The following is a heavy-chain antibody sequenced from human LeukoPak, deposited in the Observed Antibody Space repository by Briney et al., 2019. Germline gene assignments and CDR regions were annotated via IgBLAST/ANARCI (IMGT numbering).Heavy chain of an antibody. CDR2: INHSGST. CDR3: ARLKRAVTTEHWYFDL. CDR1: GGSFSGYY. V-gene: IGHV4-34*01. D-gene: IGHD4-17*01. Sequence: PSETLSLTCAVYGGSFSGYYWSWIRQPPGKGLEWIGEINHSGSTNYNPSLKSRVTISVDTSKNQFSLKLSSVTAADTAVYYCARLKRAVTTEHWYFDLWGRGTLVTVSS. J-gene: IGHJ2*01.